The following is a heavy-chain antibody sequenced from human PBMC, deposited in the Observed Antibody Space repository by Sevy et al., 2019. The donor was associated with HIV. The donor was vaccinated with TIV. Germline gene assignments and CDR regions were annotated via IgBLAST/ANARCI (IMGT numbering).Heavy chain of an antibody. J-gene: IGHJ3*02. CDR1: GYTFTSYY. V-gene: IGHV1-46*01. CDR2: INPSGGST. Sequence: ASVKVSCKVSGYTFTSYYIHWVRQAPGQGLEWMGIINPSGGSTSYAQKFQGRVTMTRDTSTSTVYMELSSLRSEDTAVYYCARDHTVLGSSWYGAFDIWGQGTMVTVSS. D-gene: IGHD6-13*01. CDR3: ARDHTVLGSSWYGAFDI.